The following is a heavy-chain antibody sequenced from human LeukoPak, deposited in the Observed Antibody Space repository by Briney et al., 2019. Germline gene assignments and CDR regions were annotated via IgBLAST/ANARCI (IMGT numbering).Heavy chain of an antibody. V-gene: IGHV3-23*01. CDR1: GFTFTSYA. J-gene: IGHJ6*03. CDR3: AKDKAAAGFYYYYYMDV. Sequence: SGGSLRLSCAASGFTFTSYAMSWVRQAPGKGLEWVSAISGSGGSTYYADSVKGRFTISRDNSKNTLYLQMNSLRAEDTAVYYCAKDKAAAGFYYYYYMDVWGKGTTVTVSS. CDR2: ISGSGGST. D-gene: IGHD6-13*01.